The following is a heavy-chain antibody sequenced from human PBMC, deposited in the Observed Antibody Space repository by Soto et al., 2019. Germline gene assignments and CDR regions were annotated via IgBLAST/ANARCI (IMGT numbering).Heavy chain of an antibody. CDR2: VHYSGST. V-gene: IGHV4-39*01. Sequence: QPQLHESGPGLVKPSETLSLICTVTGDSLISSRYFWAWVRQPPGKGLEWIGSVHYSGSTYSNPSLESRVTMSLDTSKQQFSLKLTSLSAAATAVFYGARHAWTGTYYFDYWGQGALVTVSS. CDR1: GDSLISSRYF. D-gene: IGHD2-8*02. J-gene: IGHJ4*02. CDR3: ARHAWTGTYYFDY.